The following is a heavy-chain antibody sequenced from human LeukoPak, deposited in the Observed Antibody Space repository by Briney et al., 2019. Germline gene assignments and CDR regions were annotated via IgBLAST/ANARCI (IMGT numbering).Heavy chain of an antibody. Sequence: PSETLSLTCTVSGGSISSYFWTWLRQPPGKGLEWIGYIYSSGSTYYNPSLKSRVTISVDTSKNRFSLKLSTVTAADTAVYYCARRPTGDPKFDYWGQGTLVTVSS. V-gene: IGHV4-59*08. CDR2: IYSSGST. CDR3: ARRPTGDPKFDY. D-gene: IGHD7-27*01. CDR1: GGSISSYF. J-gene: IGHJ4*02.